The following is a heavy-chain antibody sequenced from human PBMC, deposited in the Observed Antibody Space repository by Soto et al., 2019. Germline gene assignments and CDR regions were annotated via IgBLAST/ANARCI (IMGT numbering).Heavy chain of an antibody. J-gene: IGHJ4*02. Sequence: ASVKVSCKASGYTFTGSYMHWVRQAPGQGLEWMGWVNPNTGGTNYAQKFQGRVTMTRDTSISTAYMELSRLSSDDTAVFYCARGGYSSSSSSDYWGQGTLVTVSS. CDR1: GYTFTGSY. CDR2: VNPNTGGT. D-gene: IGHD6-6*01. CDR3: ARGGYSSSSSSDY. V-gene: IGHV1-2*02.